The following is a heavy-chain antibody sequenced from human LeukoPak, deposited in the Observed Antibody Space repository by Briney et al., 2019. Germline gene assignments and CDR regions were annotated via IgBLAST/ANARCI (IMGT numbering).Heavy chain of an antibody. V-gene: IGHV3-30*02. CDR2: MRSDGSDE. J-gene: IGHJ5*02. D-gene: IGHD2-21*02. Sequence: PGGSLRLSCAASGFSFRSYPMHWVRQAPGKGLEWMAFMRSDGSDEHYADSVKGRFTISRDTSKNTLYLQMNSLRAEDTAVYYCAKIPSRVVVTTTPWGQGTLVTVSS. CDR1: GFSFRSYP. CDR3: AKIPSRVVVTTTP.